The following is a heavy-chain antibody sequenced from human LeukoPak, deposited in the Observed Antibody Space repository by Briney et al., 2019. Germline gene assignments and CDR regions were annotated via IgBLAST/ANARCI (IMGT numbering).Heavy chain of an antibody. V-gene: IGHV1-46*03. D-gene: IGHD2-21*01. CDR3: ACVVRGAFDI. CDR2: INPSGGST. Sequence: ASVKVSCKASGFTFTSYNMHWVRQAPGQGLEWMGIINPSGGSTSYPQKLQGRVTMTRDTSTSTVYMELSSLRSEDTAVYYCACVVRGAFDIWGQGTLVTVSS. CDR1: GFTFTSYN. J-gene: IGHJ3*02.